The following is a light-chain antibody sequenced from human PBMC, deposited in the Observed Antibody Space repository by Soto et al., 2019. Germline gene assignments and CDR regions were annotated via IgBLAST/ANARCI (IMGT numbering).Light chain of an antibody. V-gene: IGKV3-20*01. CDR2: GAS. J-gene: IGKJ5*01. Sequence: EIVLTQSPGTLSFSPGERATLSCRSGQSVSSSYLAWYQQKVGQAPRLLIYGASSRATGIPDRFSGTGSGTDFTLTISRLEPEDFAVYYCQQYGSSPPITFGQGTRLEI. CDR3: QQYGSSPPIT. CDR1: QSVSSSY.